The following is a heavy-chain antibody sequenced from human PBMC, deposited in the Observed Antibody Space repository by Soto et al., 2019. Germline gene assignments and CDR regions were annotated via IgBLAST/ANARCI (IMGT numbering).Heavy chain of an antibody. J-gene: IGHJ6*02. V-gene: IGHV3-30-3*01. CDR2: ISYDGSNK. CDR3: ATQSRRVGMDV. Sequence: GGSLRLSCAASGFTFSSYAMHWVRQAPGKGLEWVAVISYDGSNKYYADSVKGRFTISRDNSKNTLYLQMNSLRAEDTAVYYCATQSRRVGMDVWGQGTTVTVSS. CDR1: GFTFSSYA.